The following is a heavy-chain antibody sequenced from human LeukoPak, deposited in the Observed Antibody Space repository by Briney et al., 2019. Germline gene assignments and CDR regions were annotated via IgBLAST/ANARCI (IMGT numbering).Heavy chain of an antibody. CDR1: GASISRNY. V-gene: IGHV4-59*08. Sequence: SETLSLTCTVPGASISRNYWSWIRQPPGKGLEWIGYINYIGSSHYNPSLKSRVTISVDTSKNQFSLKVSSVTAADTAVYYCASGSSDYYYYYYMDVWGKGTTVTVSS. J-gene: IGHJ6*03. D-gene: IGHD2-2*01. CDR3: ASGSSDYYYYYYMDV. CDR2: INYIGSS.